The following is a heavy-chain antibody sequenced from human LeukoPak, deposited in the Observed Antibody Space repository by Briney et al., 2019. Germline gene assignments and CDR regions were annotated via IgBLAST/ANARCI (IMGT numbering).Heavy chain of an antibody. D-gene: IGHD6-19*01. CDR2: IYSTGST. V-gene: IGHV4-59*01. CDR1: GGSISGYY. CDR3: ARVLRRQWLDSYYYYYYMDV. Sequence: PSETLSLTCTVSGGSISGYYWSWVRQSPEKGLESIGFIYSTGSTSYNPSLRSRVTISIDTSQNQFSLKLSSVTAADTAVYYCARVLRRQWLDSYYYYYYMDVWGKGTTVTISS. J-gene: IGHJ6*03.